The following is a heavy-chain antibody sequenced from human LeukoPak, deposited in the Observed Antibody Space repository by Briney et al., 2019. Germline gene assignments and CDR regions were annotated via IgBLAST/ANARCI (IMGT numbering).Heavy chain of an antibody. Sequence: GGSLRLSCAASGFTFSSHAYAMSWVRQAPGKGLEWVSAITGNGSDTYYANSVKGRFTISRDDSKNTLHLQMNSLRAEDTAVYYCAKAVRYSTTWAAEYFHDWGQGTRVTVSS. CDR2: ITGNGSDT. CDR3: AKAVRYSTTWAAEYFHD. D-gene: IGHD6-13*01. J-gene: IGHJ1*01. CDR1: GFTFSSHAYA. V-gene: IGHV3-23*01.